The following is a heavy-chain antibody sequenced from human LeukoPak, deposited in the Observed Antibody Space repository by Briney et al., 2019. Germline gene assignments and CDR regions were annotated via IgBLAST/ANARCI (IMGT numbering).Heavy chain of an antibody. CDR1: GGSFSGYS. Sequence: SETLSLTCAVYGGSFSGYSWNWIRQPPVKGLEWIGEINHSGGTNYNPSLKSRVTISVDTSKNQFSLKLSSVTAADTAVYYWARANPRSELLWFGESGGYFDYWGQGTLVTVSS. CDR2: INHSGGT. D-gene: IGHD3-10*01. J-gene: IGHJ4*02. V-gene: IGHV4-34*01. CDR3: ARANPRSELLWFGESGGYFDY.